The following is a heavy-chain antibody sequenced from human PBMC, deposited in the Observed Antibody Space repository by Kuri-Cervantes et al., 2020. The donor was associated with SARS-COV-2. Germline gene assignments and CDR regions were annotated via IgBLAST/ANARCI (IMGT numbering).Heavy chain of an antibody. CDR3: ASGLLYDSSVIGQAGSPRGGGIHY. V-gene: IGHV3-48*01. Sequence: GGSLRLSCAAPGFTFSSYEMNWVRQAPGKGLEWVSYISSSSSTIYYADSVKGRFTISRDNAKNSLYLQMNSLRAEDTAVYYCASGLLYDSSVIGQAGSPRGGGIHYWGQGTLVTVSS. CDR1: GFTFSSYE. J-gene: IGHJ4*02. CDR2: ISSSSSTI. D-gene: IGHD3-22*01.